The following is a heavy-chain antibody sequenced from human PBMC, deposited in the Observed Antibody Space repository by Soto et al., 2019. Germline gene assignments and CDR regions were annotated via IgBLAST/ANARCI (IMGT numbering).Heavy chain of an antibody. D-gene: IGHD3-16*01. CDR1: GYSFTSYW. CDR3: ARHVSIGDLPFWWFDP. CDR2: IYPGDSDT. Sequence: GESLKISCKGSGYSFTSYWIGWVRQMPGKGLEWMGIIYPGDSDTRYSPSFQGQVTISADKSISTAYLQWSSLKASDTAMYYCARHVSIGDLPFWWFDPWGQGTLVTVSS. V-gene: IGHV5-51*01. J-gene: IGHJ5*02.